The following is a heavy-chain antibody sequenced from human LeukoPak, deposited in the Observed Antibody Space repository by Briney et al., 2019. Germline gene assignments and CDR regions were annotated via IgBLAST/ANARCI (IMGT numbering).Heavy chain of an antibody. Sequence: ASVKVSCKASGYTFTSYGISWVRQAPGQGLEWMGWISAYNGNTNYAQKLQGRVTMTTDTSTSTAYMEQRSLRSDDTAVYYCARDPYYDYVWGSYRSNYFDYWGQGTLVTVSS. CDR2: ISAYNGNT. V-gene: IGHV1-18*01. CDR1: GYTFTSYG. D-gene: IGHD3-16*02. CDR3: ARDPYYDYVWGSYRSNYFDY. J-gene: IGHJ4*02.